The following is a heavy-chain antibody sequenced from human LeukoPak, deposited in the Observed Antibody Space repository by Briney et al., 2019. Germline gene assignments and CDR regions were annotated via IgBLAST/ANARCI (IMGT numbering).Heavy chain of an antibody. Sequence: GESLKISCKGSGYTFSSYWIGWVRQMPEKGLEWMGIINPADSDTRYSPSFQGQVTISADKSISTAYLQWSSLRASDTAMYYCARSTYGDYDSWGQGTLVTVSS. CDR1: GYTFSSYW. J-gene: IGHJ4*02. V-gene: IGHV5-51*01. CDR2: INPADSDT. D-gene: IGHD4-17*01. CDR3: ARSTYGDYDS.